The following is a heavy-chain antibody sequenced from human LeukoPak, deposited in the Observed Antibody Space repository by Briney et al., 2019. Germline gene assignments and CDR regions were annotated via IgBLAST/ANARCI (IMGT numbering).Heavy chain of an antibody. CDR1: GFTFSSYS. J-gene: IGHJ4*02. Sequence: GGSLRLSCAASGFTFSSYSMNWVRQAPGKGLEWVSSISSSSSYIYYADSVKGRFTVSRDNAKNSLYLQMNSLRAEDTAVYYCAREDYGDFPFDYWGQGTLVTVSS. D-gene: IGHD4-17*01. V-gene: IGHV3-21*01. CDR3: AREDYGDFPFDY. CDR2: ISSSSSYI.